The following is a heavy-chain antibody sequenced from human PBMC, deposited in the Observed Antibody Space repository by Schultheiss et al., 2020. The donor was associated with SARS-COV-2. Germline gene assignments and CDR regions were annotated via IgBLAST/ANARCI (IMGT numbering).Heavy chain of an antibody. CDR2: INAGNGNT. D-gene: IGHD6-13*01. V-gene: IGHV1-3*01. Sequence: ASVKVSCKASGYTFTSYAMHWVRQAPGQRLEWMGWINAGNGNTKYSQKFQGRVTITRDTSASTAYMELSSLRSEDTAVYYCARDRSWGSSWYPHGFDYWGQGTLVTFSS. J-gene: IGHJ4*02. CDR1: GYTFTSYA. CDR3: ARDRSWGSSWYPHGFDY.